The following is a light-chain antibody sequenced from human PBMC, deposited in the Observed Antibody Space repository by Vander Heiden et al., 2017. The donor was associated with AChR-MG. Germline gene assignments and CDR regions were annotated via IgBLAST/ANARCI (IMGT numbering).Light chain of an antibody. CDR1: ISDVGAYNY. CDR2: EVV. V-gene: IGLV2-8*01. J-gene: IGLJ2*01. CDR3: TSYAGRNNFVV. Sequence: QSALTQPPSASGSPGQPVTISCTGTISDVGAYNYVSWYQHHPGEAPKLLIYEVVKRPSGVPDRFSGSKSGDTASLTVSGLQADDEADYYCTSYAGRNNFVVFGGGTKLTVL.